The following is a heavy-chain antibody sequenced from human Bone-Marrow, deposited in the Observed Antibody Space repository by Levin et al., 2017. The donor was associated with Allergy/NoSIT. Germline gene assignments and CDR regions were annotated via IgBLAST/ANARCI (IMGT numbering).Heavy chain of an antibody. J-gene: IGHJ4*02. CDR3: VTQSLPTYHTGGWQMGY. V-gene: IGHV4-39*01. CDR1: GGSISSSSYY. D-gene: IGHD2-15*01. CDR2: IYYSGST. Sequence: SQTLSLTCTVSGGSISSSSYYWGWIRQPPGKGLEWIGSIYYSGSTYYNPSLKSRVTISVDTSKNQFSLKLSSVTAADTAVYYCVTQSLPTYHTGGWQMGYWGQGTLVTVSS.